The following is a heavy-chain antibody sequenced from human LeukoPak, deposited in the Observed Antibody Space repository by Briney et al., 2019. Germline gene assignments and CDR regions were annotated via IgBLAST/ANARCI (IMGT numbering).Heavy chain of an antibody. V-gene: IGHV4-39*01. D-gene: IGHD3-10*01. CDR1: GGSISSSTYF. Sequence: SETLSLTCTVSGGSISSSTYFWGWIRQPPGKGLEWIASIHYTGSMYFNPSLKSRVTISIDTSNKQFSLKLTSVTAADTALYFCARQLYTSGSYYAPIDVWGKGPRSPSP. CDR3: ARQLYTSGSYYAPIDV. CDR2: IHYTGSM. J-gene: IGHJ6*03.